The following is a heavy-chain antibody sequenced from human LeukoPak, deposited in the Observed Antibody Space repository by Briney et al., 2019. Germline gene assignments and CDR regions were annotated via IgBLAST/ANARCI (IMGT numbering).Heavy chain of an antibody. D-gene: IGHD2-2*02. CDR1: GCTFTDYY. CDR2: INPYSCDT. V-gene: IGHV1-2*02. Sequence: ASVHVSCLPSGCTFTDYYMHWLRQAPRHAREWVGWINPYSCDTNHPPKPQGRVTITSDTSHSPAYMELSGLRADDTAVYYCARDRCSSTRCYMVFDYWGQGTLVTVSS. J-gene: IGHJ4*02. CDR3: ARDRCSSTRCYMVFDY.